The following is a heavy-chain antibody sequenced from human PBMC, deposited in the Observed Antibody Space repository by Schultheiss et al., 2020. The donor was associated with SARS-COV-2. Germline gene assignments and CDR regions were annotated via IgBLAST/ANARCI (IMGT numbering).Heavy chain of an antibody. CDR3: ARDTYCSGGSCFDWYFDV. J-gene: IGHJ2*01. D-gene: IGHD2-15*01. V-gene: IGHV4-31*03. Sequence: SQTLSLTCTVSGGSISTGGFYWSWIRQYPGKGLEWIGNIYYNGSTQYNPSLKSRVIISADTSKNQFSLKLSSVTVADTAVYFCARDTYCSGGSCFDWYFDVWGRGTLVTVSS. CDR2: IYYNGST. CDR1: GGSISTGGFY.